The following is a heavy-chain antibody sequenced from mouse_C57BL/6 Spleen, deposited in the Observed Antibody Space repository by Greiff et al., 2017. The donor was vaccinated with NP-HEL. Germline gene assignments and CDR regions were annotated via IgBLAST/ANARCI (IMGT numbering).Heavy chain of an antibody. Sequence: VQLQQPGAELVKPGASVKMSCKASGYTFTSYWITWVKQRPGQGLEWIGDIYPGSGSTNYNEKFKSKATLTVDTSSSTAYMQLSSLTSEDAAVYYCARESYYYGSSWYFDVWGTGTTVTVSS. D-gene: IGHD1-1*01. J-gene: IGHJ1*03. CDR3: ARESYYYGSSWYFDV. CDR1: GYTFTSYW. CDR2: IYPGSGST. V-gene: IGHV1-55*01.